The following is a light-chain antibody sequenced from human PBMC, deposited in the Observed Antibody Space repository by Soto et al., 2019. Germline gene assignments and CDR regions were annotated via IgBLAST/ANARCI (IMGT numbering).Light chain of an antibody. V-gene: IGLV1-40*01. CDR3: QTADTSLSVV. CDR1: SSNIGAGYG. Sequence: QSVLTQPPSASGTPGQRVTISCSGSSSNIGAGYGVHWYQQLPGAAPKLLIYGNTNRPSGVPDRISGSQSGTSASLAITGLQAEDEADYYCQTADTSLSVVFGGGTKLTVL. CDR2: GNT. J-gene: IGLJ2*01.